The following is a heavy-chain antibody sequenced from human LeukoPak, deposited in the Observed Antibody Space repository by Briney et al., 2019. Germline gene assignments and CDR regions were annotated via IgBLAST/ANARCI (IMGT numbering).Heavy chain of an antibody. V-gene: IGHV3-30-3*01. Sequence: GGSLRLSCAASGFTFSSYAMHWVRQAPDKGLEWVAVISYDGSNKYYADSVKGRFTISRDNSKNTLYLQMNSLRAEDTAVYYCASNPGYSSSWEEYYFDYWGQGTLVTVSS. CDR2: ISYDGSNK. J-gene: IGHJ4*02. D-gene: IGHD6-13*01. CDR1: GFTFSSYA. CDR3: ASNPGYSSSWEEYYFDY.